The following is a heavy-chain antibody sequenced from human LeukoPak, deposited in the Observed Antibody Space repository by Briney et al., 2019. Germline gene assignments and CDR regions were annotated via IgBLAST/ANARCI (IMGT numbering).Heavy chain of an antibody. V-gene: IGHV3-21*01. CDR3: ARGYNYFDY. CDR2: ISSSSSSI. CDR1: GXTFSSYS. D-gene: IGHD1-1*01. Sequence: PGGSLRLSCAASGXTFSSYSMNWVRQAPGKGLEWVSSISSSSSSIYYADSVKGRFTISRDNAKNSLYLQMNSLRAEDTAVYYCARGYNYFDYWGQGTLVTVSS. J-gene: IGHJ4*02.